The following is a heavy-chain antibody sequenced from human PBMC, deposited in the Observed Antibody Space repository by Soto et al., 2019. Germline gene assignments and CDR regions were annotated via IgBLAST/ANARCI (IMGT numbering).Heavy chain of an antibody. V-gene: IGHV3-23*01. CDR2: ISGSGGST. Sequence: GGSLRLSCAASGFTFSSYAMSWVRQTPGKGLEWVSAISGSGGSTYYADSVKGRFTISRDNSKNTLYLQMNSLRAEDTAVYYCAKGLAAAGTGLVDYWGQGTLVTVSS. D-gene: IGHD6-13*01. J-gene: IGHJ4*02. CDR1: GFTFSSYA. CDR3: AKGLAAAGTGLVDY.